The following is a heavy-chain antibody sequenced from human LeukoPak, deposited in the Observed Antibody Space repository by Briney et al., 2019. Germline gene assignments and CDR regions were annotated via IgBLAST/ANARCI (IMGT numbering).Heavy chain of an antibody. CDR3: ARSGYYGETVPGY. D-gene: IGHD4-17*01. J-gene: IGHJ4*02. Sequence: SETLSLTCGVYGGSFSDYYWSWIRQPPGKGLEWIGEINHSGSTNYNPSLKSRVTISVDTSKNQFSLRLSSVTAADTAVYYCARSGYYGETVPGYWGQGTLVTVSS. CDR2: INHSGST. V-gene: IGHV4-34*01. CDR1: GGSFSDYY.